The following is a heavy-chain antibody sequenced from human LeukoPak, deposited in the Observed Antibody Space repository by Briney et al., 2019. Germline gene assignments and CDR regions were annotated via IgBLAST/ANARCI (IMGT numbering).Heavy chain of an antibody. J-gene: IGHJ4*02. CDR1: GFIVTSFG. CDR2: IRSDDSHT. V-gene: IGHV3-30*02. CDR3: AKDKDYYGSGSPDY. D-gene: IGHD3-10*01. Sequence: GGSLRLSCAASGFIVTSFGMHWVRQAPGKGLEWVTFIRSDDSHTYYADSVKGRFTISRDNSINTLYLQMDSLRPEDTAVYYCAKDKDYYGSGSPDYWGQGTLVTVSS.